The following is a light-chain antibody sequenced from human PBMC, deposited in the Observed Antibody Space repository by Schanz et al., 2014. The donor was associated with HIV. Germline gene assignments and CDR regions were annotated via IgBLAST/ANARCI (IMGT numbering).Light chain of an antibody. J-gene: IGLJ1*01. V-gene: IGLV2-14*02. Sequence: QSALTQPASVSGSPGQSITISCTGTSSDVGSYNLVSWYQQHPGKAPKLMIYEGSKRPSGVSNRFSGSKSGNTASLTISGLQAEDEADYYCCSHTRRNTLDVFGTGTKLTVL. CDR3: CSHTRRNTLDV. CDR2: EGS. CDR1: SSDVGSYNL.